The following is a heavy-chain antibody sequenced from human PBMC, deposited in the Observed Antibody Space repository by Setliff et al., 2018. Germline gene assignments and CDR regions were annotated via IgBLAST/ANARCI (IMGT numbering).Heavy chain of an antibody. Sequence: PGGSLRLSCAASGFTFNSFWMGWVRQAPGKGLEWVANIKQDGSEKFYVDSVKGRFTISRDNAKNSLYLQMDSLRVEDTAMYFCARDRGGGLYDYWGRGTLVTVSS. J-gene: IGHJ4*02. CDR1: GFTFNSFW. CDR3: ARDRGGGLYDY. CDR2: IKQDGSEK. V-gene: IGHV3-7*01. D-gene: IGHD3-16*01.